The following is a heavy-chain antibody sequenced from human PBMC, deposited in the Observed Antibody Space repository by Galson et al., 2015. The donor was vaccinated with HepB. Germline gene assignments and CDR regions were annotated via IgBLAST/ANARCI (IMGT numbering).Heavy chain of an antibody. CDR3: ARDPPIDSSGYYRGWGMDV. V-gene: IGHV1-2*06. CDR2: INPNSGGT. D-gene: IGHD3-22*01. J-gene: IGHJ6*02. CDR1: GYTFTGYY. Sequence: SVKVSCKASGYTFTGYYMHWVRQAPGQGLEWMGRINPNSGGTNYAQKFQGRVTMTRDTSISTAYMELSRLRSDDTAVYYCARDPPIDSSGYYRGWGMDVWGQGTTVTVSS.